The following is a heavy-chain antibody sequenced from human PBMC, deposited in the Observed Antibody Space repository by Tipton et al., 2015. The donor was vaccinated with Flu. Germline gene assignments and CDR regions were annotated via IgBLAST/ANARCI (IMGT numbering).Heavy chain of an antibody. CDR2: FYYSGST. CDR3: ARDRLNYYDSSSAAFDI. Sequence: TLSLTCTVSGGSITNTEYYWAWIRQPPGKGLEWIGSFYYSGSTHHNPSLNSRVTVSGDKSRNQFSLKLSSVTAADTAVYYCARDRLNYYDSSSAAFDIWGQGAMVTVSS. J-gene: IGHJ3*02. CDR1: GGSITNTEYY. D-gene: IGHD3-22*01. V-gene: IGHV4-39*07.